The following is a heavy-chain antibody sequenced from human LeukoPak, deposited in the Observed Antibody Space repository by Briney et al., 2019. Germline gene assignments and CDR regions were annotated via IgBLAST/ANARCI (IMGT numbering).Heavy chain of an antibody. J-gene: IGHJ6*03. V-gene: IGHV1-2*02. CDR2: INPNSGGT. CDR1: GYTFTGYY. D-gene: IGHD3-16*02. CDR3: ARANYVWGSYPIHYHYYYYMDV. Sequence: ASVKVSCKASGYTFTGYYMHWVRQAPGQGLEWMGWINPNSGGTNYAQKFQGRVTMTRDTSISTAYMELSRLRSDDTAVYYCARANYVWGSYPIHYHYYYYMDVWGKGTTVTISS.